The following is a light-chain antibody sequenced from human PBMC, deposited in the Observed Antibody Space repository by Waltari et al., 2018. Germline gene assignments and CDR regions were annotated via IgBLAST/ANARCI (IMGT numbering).Light chain of an antibody. Sequence: QSVLTQPPSVSGAPGQRVTISCTGGSSNIGAGYDVHWYQQLPGTAPKLLIYGNNNRPSGVPDRFSGSKSGTSASLAITGLQAEDEADYFCQSYDISLSGVFGGGTKLTVL. CDR3: QSYDISLSGV. V-gene: IGLV1-40*01. J-gene: IGLJ2*01. CDR2: GNN. CDR1: SSNIGAGYD.